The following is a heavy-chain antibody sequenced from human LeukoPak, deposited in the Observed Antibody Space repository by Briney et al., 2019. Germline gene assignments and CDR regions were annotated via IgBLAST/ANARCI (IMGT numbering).Heavy chain of an antibody. J-gene: IGHJ4*02. V-gene: IGHV3-48*02. Sequence: PGGSLRLSCAASGFTFSSYSMNWVRQAPGKGLEWVSYISSSSSTIYYADSVKGRFTISRDNAKNSLYLQMNSLRDEDTAVHYCARGYYYDSSGYPDYWGQGTLVTVSS. CDR3: ARGYYYDSSGYPDY. CDR2: ISSSSSTI. D-gene: IGHD3-22*01. CDR1: GFTFSSYS.